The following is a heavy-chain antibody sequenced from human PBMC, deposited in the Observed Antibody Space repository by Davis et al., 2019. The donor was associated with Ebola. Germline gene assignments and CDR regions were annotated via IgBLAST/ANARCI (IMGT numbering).Heavy chain of an antibody. CDR1: GFTFGDYR. J-gene: IGHJ4*01. CDR3: TTGLVYNQGIERPFDL. Sequence: GESLKISCTASGFTFGDYRMGWVRQAPGKGLQWVSYISPSGDTTEYADFVKGRFTISRDNSNNTLSLRLHRLRAEDSAVYFCTTGLVYNQGIERPFDLWDPGIRVTVSS. V-gene: IGHV3-23*01. CDR2: ISPSGDTT. D-gene: IGHD1-1*01.